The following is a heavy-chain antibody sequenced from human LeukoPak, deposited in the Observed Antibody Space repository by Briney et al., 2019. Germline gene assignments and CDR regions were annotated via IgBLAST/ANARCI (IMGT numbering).Heavy chain of an antibody. CDR3: ARTIAAADHYYYFYMDV. Sequence: SETLSLTCTVSGGSISSGSYYWSWIRQPAGKGLEWIGRIYTSGSTNYNPSLKSRVTISVDTSKNQFSLKLGSVTAADTAVYYCARTIAAADHYYYFYMDVWGKGTTVTISS. D-gene: IGHD6-13*01. V-gene: IGHV4-61*02. CDR2: IYTSGST. CDR1: GGSISSGSYY. J-gene: IGHJ6*03.